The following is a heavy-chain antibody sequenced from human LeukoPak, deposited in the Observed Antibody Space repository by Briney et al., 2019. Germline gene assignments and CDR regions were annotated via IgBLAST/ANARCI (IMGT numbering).Heavy chain of an antibody. CDR2: IYYSGST. Sequence: SETLSLTCTVSGGSISSYYWSWIRQPPGKGLEWIGYIYYSGSTNYNPSLKSRVTISVDTSKNQFSLRLSSVTAADTAVYYCARHAPWGYYDSSGFDYWGQGTLVTVSS. J-gene: IGHJ4*02. D-gene: IGHD3-22*01. CDR3: ARHAPWGYYDSSGFDY. CDR1: GGSISSYY. V-gene: IGHV4-59*08.